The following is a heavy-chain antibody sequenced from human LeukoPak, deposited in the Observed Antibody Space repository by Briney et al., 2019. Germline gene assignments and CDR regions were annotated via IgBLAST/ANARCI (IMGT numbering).Heavy chain of an antibody. CDR1: GFPFSTLG. CDR3: VSPVFINF. D-gene: IGHD1-14*01. V-gene: IGHV3-64D*06. Sequence: GGSLRLSCSASGFPFSTLGMHWVRQAPGKGLEHVSTIGSDGDGTYYADSVKDRFIISRDNSKNAEYLQMSSLRPEDTAVYYCVSPVFINFWGQGTLVTVSS. CDR2: IGSDGDGT. J-gene: IGHJ4*01.